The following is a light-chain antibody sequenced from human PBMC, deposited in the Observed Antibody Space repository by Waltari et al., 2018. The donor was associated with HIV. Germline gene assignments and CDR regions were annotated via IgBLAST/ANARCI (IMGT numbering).Light chain of an antibody. Sequence: SYELTQPPSVSVSPGQTARITCSGDALPRQYAYWYQQKPGQAPILVIYKDMGRPSEIPERFAGSSSGTTVTLTISGVQAEDEADYYCQSVDSSGTYLWVFGGGTKLTVL. CDR1: ALPRQY. J-gene: IGLJ3*02. CDR2: KDM. CDR3: QSVDSSGTYLWV. V-gene: IGLV3-25*03.